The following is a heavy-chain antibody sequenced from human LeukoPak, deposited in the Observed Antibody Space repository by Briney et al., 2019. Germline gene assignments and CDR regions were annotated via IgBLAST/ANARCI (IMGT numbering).Heavy chain of an antibody. Sequence: SETLSLTCTVSGGSISSSPYYWGWIRQPPGKGLEWIGTIYYRGSTYSNPSLDSRVTISLDTSKNQFSLRLRSVTAADTALYYCARHYLSDGILSTFDPWGQGTLVTVSS. CDR3: ARHYLSDGILSTFDP. CDR1: GGSISSSPYY. D-gene: IGHD2-2*01. CDR2: IYYRGST. J-gene: IGHJ5*02. V-gene: IGHV4-39*01.